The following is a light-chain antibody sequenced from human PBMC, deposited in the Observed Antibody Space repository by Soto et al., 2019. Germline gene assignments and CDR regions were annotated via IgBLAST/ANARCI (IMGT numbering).Light chain of an antibody. J-gene: IGLJ3*02. CDR2: DTS. CDR3: LLSYSGARV. V-gene: IGLV7-46*01. CDR1: TGAVTSGHY. Sequence: QAVVTQEPSLTVSPGGTVTLTCGSSTGAVTSGHYPYWFQQKPGQAPRTLTYDTSNKHSWTPARFSGSLLGGKAALTLSGAQPGDEAEYYCLLSYSGARVFGGGTKLPVL.